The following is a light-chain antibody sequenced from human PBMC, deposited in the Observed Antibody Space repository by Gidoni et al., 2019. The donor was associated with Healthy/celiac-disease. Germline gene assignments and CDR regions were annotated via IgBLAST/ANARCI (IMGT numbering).Light chain of an antibody. V-gene: IGKV3-11*01. CDR1: QSVSSY. Sequence: EIVLTQSPATLSLSPGERATLSGRASQSVSSYLDGYQQQPGQAPRLLIYDASNRATGIPARFSGSGSGTDFTLTISSLEPEDFAVYYCQQRSNWPPLTFGGGTKVEIK. CDR2: DAS. J-gene: IGKJ4*01. CDR3: QQRSNWPPLT.